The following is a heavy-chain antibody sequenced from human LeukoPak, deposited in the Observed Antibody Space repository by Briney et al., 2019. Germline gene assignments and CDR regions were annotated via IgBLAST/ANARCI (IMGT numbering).Heavy chain of an antibody. J-gene: IGHJ4*02. CDR3: AKYETWTSGRYFDY. V-gene: IGHV3-11*01. CDR1: GFTFSDYY. D-gene: IGHD6-19*01. Sequence: GGSLRLSCAASGFTFSDYYMSWIRQAPGKGLEWVSYIGSSGSTIYYADSVKGRFTISRDNSKSTLYLQLDSLRAEDTALYYCAKYETWTSGRYFDYWGQGTLVTVSS. CDR2: IGSSGSTI.